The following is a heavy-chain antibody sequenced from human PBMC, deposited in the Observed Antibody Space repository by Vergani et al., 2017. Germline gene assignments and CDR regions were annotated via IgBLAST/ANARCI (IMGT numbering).Heavy chain of an antibody. CDR1: GFTFNHYA. CDR2: ISGSGGST. Sequence: VQLVESGGDLVQPGGSLRLSCAASGFTFNHYAMNWVRQAPGKGLEWVSGISGSGGSTYYAGSVKGRFTISRDSSKNTLYLQMNSLSAGDTAVYYCAKANPRNSGYDYLYYYHAMDVCGQGATVTVSS. J-gene: IGHJ6*02. CDR3: AKANPRNSGYDYLYYYHAMDV. D-gene: IGHD5-12*01. V-gene: IGHV3-23*04.